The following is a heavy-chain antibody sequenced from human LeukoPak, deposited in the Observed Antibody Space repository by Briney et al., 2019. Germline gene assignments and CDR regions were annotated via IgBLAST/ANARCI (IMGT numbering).Heavy chain of an antibody. V-gene: IGHV3-74*01. CDR3: ARQPDDFSGWNNGQDFFDY. J-gene: IGHJ4*02. CDR1: GFTFSSDW. Sequence: QSGGSLRLSCAASGFTFSSDWMHCVRQVPGKGLVWVSRINSDGSRTTYADSVKGRFTISRDNAKNTLHLQMNSLRAEDTAVHYCARQPDDFSGWNNGQDFFDYWGQGTLVTVSS. CDR2: INSDGSRT. D-gene: IGHD6-19*01.